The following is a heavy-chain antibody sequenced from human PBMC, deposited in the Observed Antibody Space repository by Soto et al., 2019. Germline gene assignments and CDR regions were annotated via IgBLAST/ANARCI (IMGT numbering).Heavy chain of an antibody. CDR1: GYTLTELS. CDR2: FDPEDGET. CDR3: ATAPPSDFWSGYSDY. Sequence: GASVKVSCKVSGYTLTELSMHWVRQAPGKGLEWMGGFDPEDGETIYAQKFQGRVTMTEDTSTDTAYMELSSLRSEDTAVYYCATAPPSDFWSGYSDYWGQGTLVTVSS. V-gene: IGHV1-24*01. D-gene: IGHD3-3*01. J-gene: IGHJ4*02.